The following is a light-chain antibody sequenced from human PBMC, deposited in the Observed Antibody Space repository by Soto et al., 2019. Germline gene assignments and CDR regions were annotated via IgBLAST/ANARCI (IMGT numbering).Light chain of an antibody. V-gene: IGKV1-5*01. Sequence: DIQMTQSPATLSASVGDRVTITCRASQRVRSWLAWYQQKPGTAPKLLIFDASRLESGVPSRFSGSASGTEFTLTISSLQPDDFATDYYQLEGKYCLTFGAGTKVDIK. J-gene: IGKJ4*01. CDR2: DAS. CDR1: QRVRSW. CDR3: QLEGKYCLT.